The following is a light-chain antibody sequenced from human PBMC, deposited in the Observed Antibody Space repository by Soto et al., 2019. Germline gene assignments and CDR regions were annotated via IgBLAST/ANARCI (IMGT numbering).Light chain of an antibody. CDR1: SSDVGSYNR. J-gene: IGLJ1*01. CDR3: SSYTSSSTYV. CDR2: EVS. V-gene: IGLV2-18*02. Sequence: QAALTQPPSVSGSPGQSVTISCTGTSSDVGSYNRVSWYQQPPGTAPKLMIYEVSNRPSGVPDRFSGSKSGNTDSLTISGLQSEDEADYYCSSYTSSSTYVFGSGTKLTGL.